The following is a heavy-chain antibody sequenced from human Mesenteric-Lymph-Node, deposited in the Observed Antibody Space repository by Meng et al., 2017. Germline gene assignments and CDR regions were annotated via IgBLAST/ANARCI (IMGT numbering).Heavy chain of an antibody. CDR3: TRDLTHVPLQRFDY. D-gene: IGHD1-1*01. V-gene: IGHV3-30*12. Sequence: GESLKISCAASGFTFSSYGMHWVRQAPGKGLEWVAVISYDGSNKYYADSVKGRFTISRDNAKNTVYLQMNSLRAEDTAVYYCTRDLTHVPLQRFDYWGQGTLVTVSS. CDR2: ISYDGSNK. CDR1: GFTFSSYG. J-gene: IGHJ4*02.